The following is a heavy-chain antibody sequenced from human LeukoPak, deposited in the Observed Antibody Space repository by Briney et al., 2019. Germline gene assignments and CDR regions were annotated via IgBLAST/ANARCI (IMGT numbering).Heavy chain of an antibody. CDR2: IKSKTGGGTT. Sequence: PGGSLRLSCAASGFTFSNAWMSWVRQAPGKGLEWVGRIKSKTGGGTTDYAAPVKGRFTISRDDSKNTLYLQMNSLRAEDTAVYYCARARGAAGTGPIDYWGRGTLVTVSS. D-gene: IGHD6-13*01. V-gene: IGHV3-15*01. J-gene: IGHJ4*02. CDR3: ARARGAAGTGPIDY. CDR1: GFTFSNAW.